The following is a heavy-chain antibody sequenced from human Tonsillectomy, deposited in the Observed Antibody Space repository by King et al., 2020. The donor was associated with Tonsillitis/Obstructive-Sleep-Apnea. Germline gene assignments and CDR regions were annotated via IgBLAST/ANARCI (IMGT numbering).Heavy chain of an antibody. CDR3: ASAPNLYYFDF. Sequence: VQLQESGPGLVKASETLSLTCSVSGGSFRGSYWNWLRQTPGKALEWIGNIYYSGSTNYSPSLKIRVTISVDTSKNQFSLRLTSVIAADAAVYYCASAPNLYYFDFWGQGTLVTVSS. CDR2: IYYSGST. CDR1: GGSFRGSY. J-gene: IGHJ4*02. V-gene: IGHV4-59*01.